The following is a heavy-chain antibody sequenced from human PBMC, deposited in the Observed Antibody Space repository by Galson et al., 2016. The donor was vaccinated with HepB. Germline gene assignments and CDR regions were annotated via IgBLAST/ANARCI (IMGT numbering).Heavy chain of an antibody. CDR2: ISGSGSST. CDR3: AREGVRWSPVEYLHH. CDR1: GFTFSNFG. V-gene: IGHV3-23*01. D-gene: IGHD3-10*01. Sequence: SLRLSCAASGFTFSNFGMSWVRQAPGKGLEWVSLISGSGSSTSYADSVEGRFTISRDNSKNTLYLKMSSLSPDETAVYYCAREGVRWSPVEYLHHWSQGTLVSVSS. J-gene: IGHJ1*01.